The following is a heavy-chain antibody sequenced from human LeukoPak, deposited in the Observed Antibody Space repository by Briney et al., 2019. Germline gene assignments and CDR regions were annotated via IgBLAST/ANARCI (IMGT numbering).Heavy chain of an antibody. D-gene: IGHD3-9*01. V-gene: IGHV3-30-3*01. CDR3: ARDDYDILTGPFDY. CDR2: ISYDGSNK. CDR1: GFTFSSYA. Sequence: GGSLRLSCAASGFTFSSYAMHWVRQAPGKGLEWVAVISYDGSNKYYADSVKGRFTISRDNSKNTLYLQMNSLRAEDTAVYYCARDDYDILTGPFDYWGQGTLVTVSS. J-gene: IGHJ4*02.